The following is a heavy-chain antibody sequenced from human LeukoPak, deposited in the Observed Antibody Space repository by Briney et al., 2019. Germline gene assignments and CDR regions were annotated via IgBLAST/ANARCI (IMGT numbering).Heavy chain of an antibody. J-gene: IGHJ4*02. CDR3: AREQIFGVVIVKSYFDF. CDR1: GFTFSSYS. V-gene: IGHV3-21*01. CDR2: ISSSSSYI. Sequence: GGSLRLSCAASGFTFSSYSMNWVRQAPGKGLEWVSSISSSSSYIYYADSVKGRFTISRDNAKNSLYLQMNSLRAEDTAVYYCAREQIFGVVIVKSYFDFWGQGTLVTVSS. D-gene: IGHD3-3*01.